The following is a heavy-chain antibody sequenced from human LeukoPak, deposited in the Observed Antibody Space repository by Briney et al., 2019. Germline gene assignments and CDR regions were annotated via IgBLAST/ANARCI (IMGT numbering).Heavy chain of an antibody. J-gene: IGHJ6*03. CDR2: IYYSGST. D-gene: IGHD3-10*02. V-gene: IGHV4-39*07. Sequence: SETLSLTCTVSGGSISSSSYYWGWIRQPPGKGLEWIGSIYYSGSTYYNPSLKSRVTISVDTSKNQFSLKLSSVTAADTAVYYCARVIFGDYYYYYYMDVWGKGTTVTVSS. CDR3: ARVIFGDYYYYYYMDV. CDR1: GGSISSSSYY.